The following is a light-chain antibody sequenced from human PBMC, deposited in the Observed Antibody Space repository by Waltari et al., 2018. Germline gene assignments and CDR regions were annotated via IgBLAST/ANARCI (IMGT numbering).Light chain of an antibody. J-gene: IGLJ3*02. CDR2: EDN. V-gene: IGLV2-23*01. CDR1: SSDIGSHNL. Sequence: HSALTQTASVSGSPGQSITISCTGTSSDIGSHNLVSWYQKSPGQAPRLIIYEDNKRPSGASNRFSGSKSGNTASLTIFGLQAEDEGEYYCCSYAGRRSLMFGGGTKVTVL. CDR3: CSYAGRRSLM.